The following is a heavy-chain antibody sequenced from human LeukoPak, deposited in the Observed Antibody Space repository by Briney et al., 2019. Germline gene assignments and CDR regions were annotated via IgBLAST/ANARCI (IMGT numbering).Heavy chain of an antibody. CDR3: ARTYYGSGSLNYYYYYYMDV. CDR2: IKQDGSEK. D-gene: IGHD3-10*01. CDR1: GFTFSSYW. V-gene: IGHV3-7*01. Sequence: PGGSLRLSCAAYGFTFSSYWMSWVRQAPGKGLEWVANIKQDGSEKYYVDSVKGRFTISRDNAKNSLYLQMNSLRAEDTAVYYCARTYYGSGSLNYYYYYYMDVWGKGTTVTVSS. J-gene: IGHJ6*03.